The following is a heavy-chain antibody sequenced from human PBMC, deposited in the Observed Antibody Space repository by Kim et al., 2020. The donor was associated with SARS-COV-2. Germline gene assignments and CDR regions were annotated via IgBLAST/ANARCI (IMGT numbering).Heavy chain of an antibody. CDR3: ARGRHNQLLVWSGYYAGGMDV. CDR2: INHSGST. CDR1: GGSFSGYY. V-gene: IGHV4-34*01. D-gene: IGHD3-3*01. Sequence: SETLSLTCAVYGGSFSGYYWSWIRQPPGKGLEWIGEINHSGSTNYNPSLKSRVTISVDTSKNQFSLKLSSVTAADTAVYYCARGRHNQLLVWSGYYAGGMDVWGQGTTVTVSS. J-gene: IGHJ6*02.